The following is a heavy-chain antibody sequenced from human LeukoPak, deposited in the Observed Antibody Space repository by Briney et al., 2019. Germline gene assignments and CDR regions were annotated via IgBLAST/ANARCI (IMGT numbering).Heavy chain of an antibody. CDR1: GGSISSYY. CDR2: IYYSGST. V-gene: IGHV4-59*01. J-gene: IGHJ4*02. CDR3: ARWLERRRFDY. D-gene: IGHD1-1*01. Sequence: SETLSLTCTVSGGSISSYYWSWIRQPPGKGLEWIGYIYYSGSTNYNPSLKSRVTISVDTSKNQFSLKLSSVTAADTAVYYCARWLERRRFDYRGQGILVTVSS.